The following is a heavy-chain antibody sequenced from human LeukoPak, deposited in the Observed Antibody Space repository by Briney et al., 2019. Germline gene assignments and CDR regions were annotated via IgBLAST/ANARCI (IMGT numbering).Heavy chain of an antibody. Sequence: GGSLRLSCAASGFIFSSYSMHGVRQAPGKGLEGVAVVSTAGTIKYYADSMKGRFTVSRDNYNNTLDVQMNSLRVEDTALYFCVQEFNHDQWFFDIWGRGTLVTVS. CDR2: VSTAGTIK. V-gene: IGHV3-30*18. J-gene: IGHJ2*01. CDR1: GFIFSSYS. CDR3: VQEFNHDQWFFDI. D-gene: IGHD3-22*01.